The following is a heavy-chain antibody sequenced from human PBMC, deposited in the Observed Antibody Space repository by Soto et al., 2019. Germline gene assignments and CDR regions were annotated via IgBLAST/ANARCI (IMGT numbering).Heavy chain of an antibody. D-gene: IGHD4-17*01. CDR2: IYYSGST. V-gene: IGHV4-31*03. J-gene: IGHJ3*02. Sequence: QVQLQESGPGLVKPSQTLSLTCTVSGGSISSGGYYWSWIRQHPGKGLEWIGYIYYSGSTYYNPSLQSRVTTSVATSKNQFSLKLSPVTASDTAVYYCARVALDYGGNSGAFDIWGQGTMVTVSS. CDR1: GGSISSGGYY. CDR3: ARVALDYGGNSGAFDI.